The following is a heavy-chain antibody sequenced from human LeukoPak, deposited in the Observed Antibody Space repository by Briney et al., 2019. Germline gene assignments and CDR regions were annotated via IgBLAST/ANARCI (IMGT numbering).Heavy chain of an antibody. V-gene: IGHV6-1*01. J-gene: IGHJ5*02. CDR2: TYFTSKWPG. Sequence: SHTLSLTRAISGDSVPRDSAIWHWIRQSPSRGREWLGRTYFTSKWPGDQAVSVRGRITIKPDTSKNRFTLQRNSVSVEDTAVYYCARRASWNPYFDLWGQGTLVIVSS. CDR3: ARRASWNPYFDL. CDR1: GDSVPRDSAI. D-gene: IGHD1-1*01.